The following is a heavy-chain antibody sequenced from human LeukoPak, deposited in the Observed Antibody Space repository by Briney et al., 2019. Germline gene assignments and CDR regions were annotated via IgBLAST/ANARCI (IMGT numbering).Heavy chain of an antibody. CDR3: AKGLPPYDFWSGYSYYFDY. J-gene: IGHJ4*02. D-gene: IGHD3-3*01. CDR1: GFTFSSYA. V-gene: IGHV3-23*01. CDR2: ISGSGGST. Sequence: GGSLRLSCAASGFTFSSYAMSWVRQAPGKGLEWVSAISGSGGSTYYADSVKGRFTISRDNSKNTLYLQMSSLRAEDTAVYYCAKGLPPYDFWSGYSYYFDYWGQGTLVTVSS.